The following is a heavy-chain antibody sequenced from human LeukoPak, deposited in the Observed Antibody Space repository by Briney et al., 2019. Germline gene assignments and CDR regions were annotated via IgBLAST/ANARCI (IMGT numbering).Heavy chain of an antibody. J-gene: IGHJ4*02. CDR2: ISGSGGTT. CDR3: AKFALSDSSGYYYVWYFDY. D-gene: IGHD3-22*01. V-gene: IGHV3-23*01. CDR1: GFTFGGYA. Sequence: GGSLRLSCAPSGFTFGGYAMTWVRQAPGKGLEWVSAISGSGGTTYYADSVKGRFTISRDNSKNTLYVQMNSLRAEDTAVYYCAKFALSDSSGYYYVWYFDYWGQGSLVTVSS.